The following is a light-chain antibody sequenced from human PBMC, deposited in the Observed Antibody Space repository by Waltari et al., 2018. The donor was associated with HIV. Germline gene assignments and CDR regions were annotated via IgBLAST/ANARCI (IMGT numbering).Light chain of an antibody. J-gene: IGLJ1*01. CDR3: SSYTSSSPYA. V-gene: IGLV2-14*03. CDR1: SSDVGGYNY. Sequence: QSALTQPASVSGSPGQSITISCTGTSSDVGGYNYVSWYQQHPGKAPKLMIYDVSNRPEGVSNPVSGSKSGNTASLTISGLQAEDEADYYCSSYTSSSPYAFGTGTKVTVL. CDR2: DVS.